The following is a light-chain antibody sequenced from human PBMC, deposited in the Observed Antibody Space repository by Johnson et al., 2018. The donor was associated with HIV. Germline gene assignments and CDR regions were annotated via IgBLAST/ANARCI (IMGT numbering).Light chain of an antibody. Sequence: QSVLTQPPSVSAAPGQKVTISCSGSSSNIGNNDVSWYQQLPGTAPKLLIYDNSKRPSGIPDRFSGSTSGTSATLVITGLQTGDEADYHCATWDSSLSVYVFGTGTKVTVL. CDR1: SSNIGNND. CDR3: ATWDSSLSVYV. V-gene: IGLV1-51*01. J-gene: IGLJ1*01. CDR2: DNS.